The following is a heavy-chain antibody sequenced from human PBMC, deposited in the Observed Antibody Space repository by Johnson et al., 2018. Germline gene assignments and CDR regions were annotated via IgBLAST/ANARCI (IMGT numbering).Heavy chain of an antibody. CDR3: AMDSLSSSSHWHFDL. D-gene: IGHD6-6*01. Sequence: VQLVESGPGLVRPSDTLSLTCTVSGGSISTYYWSWIRQPPGKGLEWIGHIYYSGSTTYHTSFKSRLTISVDTSKNQFSLKLSSVTAADTAVYSCAMDSLSSSSHWHFDLWGRGTLVSVAS. J-gene: IGHJ2*01. V-gene: IGHV4-59*01. CDR1: GGSISTYY. CDR2: IYYSGST.